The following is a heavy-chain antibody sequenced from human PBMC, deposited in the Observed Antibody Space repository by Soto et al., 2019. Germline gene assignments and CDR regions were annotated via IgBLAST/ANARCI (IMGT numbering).Heavy chain of an antibody. CDR3: ASGIAVFYGMDV. D-gene: IGHD6-19*01. CDR2: ISGSGGST. CDR1: GFTFSSYA. J-gene: IGHJ6*02. Sequence: GGSLRLSCAASGFTFSSYAMSWVRQAPGKGLEWVSAISGSGGSTYYADSVKGRFTISRDNSKNTLYLQMNSLRAEDTAVYYCASGIAVFYGMDVWGQGTTVTVSS. V-gene: IGHV3-23*01.